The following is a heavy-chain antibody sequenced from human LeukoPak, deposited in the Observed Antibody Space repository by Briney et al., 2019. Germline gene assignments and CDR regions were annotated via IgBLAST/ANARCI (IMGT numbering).Heavy chain of an antibody. J-gene: IGHJ4*02. Sequence: PGGSLRLSCAASGFTFNNYGMHWVRQAPGEGLEGLAFIRYDGSNTYYADSVKGRFTVSRDDSKNTLYLQMNSLRGDDTAVYYCAKDGTSYYYIYYWGQGTLVTVSS. V-gene: IGHV3-30*02. CDR3: AKDGTSYYYIYY. CDR2: IRYDGSNT. CDR1: GFTFNNYG. D-gene: IGHD2/OR15-2a*01.